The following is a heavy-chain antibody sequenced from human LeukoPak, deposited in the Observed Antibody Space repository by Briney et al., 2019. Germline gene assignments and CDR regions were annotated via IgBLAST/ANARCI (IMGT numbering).Heavy chain of an antibody. V-gene: IGHV1-2*02. CDR2: INPKSGVT. CDR3: ARALRYDDSSGYYAY. Sequence: ASVKVSCKASGYTFTVHYMHWVRQAPGQGPEWMGWINPKSGVTNYAQTLQGRVTMTRDTSISTVYMELSRLTTDDTAVYFCARALRYDDSSGYYAYWGQGTLVTVSS. CDR1: GYTFTVHY. D-gene: IGHD3-22*01. J-gene: IGHJ4*02.